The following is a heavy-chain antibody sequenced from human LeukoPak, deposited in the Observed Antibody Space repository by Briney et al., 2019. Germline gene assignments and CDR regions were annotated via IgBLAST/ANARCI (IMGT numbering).Heavy chain of an antibody. CDR2: INPNSGGT. Sequence: ASVKVSCKASGYTFTGYYMHWVRQAPGQGLEWMGRINPNSGGTNYAQKFQGRVTMTRDTSISTAYMELSRLRSDDTAVYYCARDSGPTDCSGGSCNRGGYYYYYMDVWGEGTTVTVSS. J-gene: IGHJ6*03. V-gene: IGHV1-2*06. CDR3: ARDSGPTDCSGGSCNRGGYYYYYMDV. D-gene: IGHD2-15*01. CDR1: GYTFTGYY.